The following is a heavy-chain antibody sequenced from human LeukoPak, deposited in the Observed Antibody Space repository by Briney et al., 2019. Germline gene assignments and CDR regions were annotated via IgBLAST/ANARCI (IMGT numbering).Heavy chain of an antibody. CDR2: ISSSSTYI. CDR1: GFTFCDYN. V-gene: IGHV3-21*06. D-gene: IGHD4-11*01. Sequence: PGGSLRLFCAASGFTFCDYNLNCVIQAPGQGLEWVSVISSSSTYIYYADSVKGRFTISRDNAKNSLYLQMNSLRAEDTAVYYCARVSTAVSLPIDHWGQGTLVTVST. J-gene: IGHJ4*02. CDR3: ARVSTAVSLPIDH.